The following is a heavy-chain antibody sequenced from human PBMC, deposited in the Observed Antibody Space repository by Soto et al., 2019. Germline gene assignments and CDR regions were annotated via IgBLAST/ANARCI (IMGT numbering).Heavy chain of an antibody. CDR1: GGTFSSYA. J-gene: IGHJ5*02. D-gene: IGHD3-22*01. CDR2: IIPIFGTA. CDR3: ARAGYYDSSGYRWFDP. V-gene: IGHV1-69*13. Sequence: SVKVSCKASGGTFSSYAISWVRQAPGQGLEWMGGIIPIFGTANYAQKFQGRVTITADESTSTAYMELSSLRSEDTAVYYCARAGYYDSSGYRWFDPWGQGTLVTVSS.